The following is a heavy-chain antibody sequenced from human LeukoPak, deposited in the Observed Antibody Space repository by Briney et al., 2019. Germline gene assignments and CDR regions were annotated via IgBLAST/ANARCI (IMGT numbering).Heavy chain of an antibody. J-gene: IGHJ4*02. V-gene: IGHV4-39*01. Sequence: SETLSLTCTVSGGSISSSSNYWGWIRQPPGKGLEWIGSIYYSGSTYYNPSLKSRVTISVDTSKNQFSLKLSSVTAADTAVYYCARHRQKRYCSSTSCPNHPFDYWGQGTLVTVSS. CDR1: GGSISSSSNY. CDR3: ARHRQKRYCSSTSCPNHPFDY. D-gene: IGHD2-2*01. CDR2: IYYSGST.